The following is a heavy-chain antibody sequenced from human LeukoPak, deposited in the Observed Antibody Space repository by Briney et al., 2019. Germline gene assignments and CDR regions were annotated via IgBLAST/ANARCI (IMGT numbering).Heavy chain of an antibody. CDR2: IYHSGST. J-gene: IGHJ4*02. Sequence: PSGTLSLTCAVSGSSISSSNWWSWVRQPPGKGLEWIGEIYHSGSTNYNPSLKSRVTISVDKSKNQFSLKLSSVTAADTAVYYCARDRYYYDSSGYRFDCWGQGTLVTVSS. CDR3: ARDRYYYDSSGYRFDC. V-gene: IGHV4-4*02. CDR1: GSSISSSNW. D-gene: IGHD3-22*01.